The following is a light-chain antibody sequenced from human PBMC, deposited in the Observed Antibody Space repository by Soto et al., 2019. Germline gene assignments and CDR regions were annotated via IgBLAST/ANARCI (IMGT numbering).Light chain of an antibody. J-gene: IGKJ2*01. Sequence: EIVLTQSPGTLSLSPGESATLSCRASQSVSSSYLAWYQQKPGQAPRLLIYGAYSRATGIPDRFSGSGSGTDFTLTISRLEPEDFAVYYCHQYGSSPYTFGQVTKREIK. CDR2: GAY. CDR1: QSVSSSY. CDR3: HQYGSSPYT. V-gene: IGKV3-20*01.